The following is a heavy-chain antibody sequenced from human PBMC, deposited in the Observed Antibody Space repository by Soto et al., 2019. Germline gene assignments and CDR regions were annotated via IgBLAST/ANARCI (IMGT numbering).Heavy chain of an antibody. Sequence: SETLSLTCTVSGGSVSRGSYYWSWIRQPPGKGLEWIGYIYYSGSTNYNPSLKSRVTISVDTSKNQFSLKLSSVTAADTAVYYCARAGDYSNQNWGQGTLVTVSS. CDR1: GGSVSRGSYY. CDR3: ARAGDYSNQN. J-gene: IGHJ4*02. D-gene: IGHD4-4*01. V-gene: IGHV4-61*01. CDR2: IYYSGST.